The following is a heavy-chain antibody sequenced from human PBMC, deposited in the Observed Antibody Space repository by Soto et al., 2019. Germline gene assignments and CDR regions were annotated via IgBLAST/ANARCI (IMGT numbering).Heavy chain of an antibody. CDR2: INHSGST. CDR3: ARAGVDYTQNWFAP. Sequence: PSETLSLTCAVYGGSFSGYYWSWIRQPPGKGLEWIGEINHSGSTNYNPSLKSRVTISVDTSKNQFSLKLSSVTAADTAVYYCARAGVDYTQNWFAPWGQGTLVTVSS. V-gene: IGHV4-34*01. D-gene: IGHD4-4*01. CDR1: GGSFSGYY. J-gene: IGHJ5*02.